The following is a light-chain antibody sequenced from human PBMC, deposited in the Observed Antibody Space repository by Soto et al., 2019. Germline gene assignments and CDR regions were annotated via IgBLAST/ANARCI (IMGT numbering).Light chain of an antibody. V-gene: IGLV2-14*01. CDR1: SSDVGNYDY. J-gene: IGLJ1*01. CDR3: ISFTTRATYV. CDR2: DVS. Sequence: QSALTQPASVSGSPGQSITISCIGTSSDVGNYDYVSWYQQHPGKVPKLMIYDVSNRPSGVSNRFSGSKSGNTASLTISGLQAEDEADYYCISFTTRATYVFGTGTKVTVL.